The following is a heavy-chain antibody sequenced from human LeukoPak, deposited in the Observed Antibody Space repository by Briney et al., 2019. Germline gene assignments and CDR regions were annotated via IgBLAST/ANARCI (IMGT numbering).Heavy chain of an antibody. Sequence: GASVKVSCRXSGYTFTAXXXXXXXQAPGQGLXXXXXXXXXSGGTNYAQKFLGXXXXTGDTSINTAFMELSRLRSDDTAIYYCARGRGTTMVRGVITNYFDLWGRGSLVTVSS. CDR2: XXXXSGGT. CDR1: GYTFTAXX. V-gene: IGHV1-2*02. J-gene: IGHJ2*01. D-gene: IGHD3-10*01. CDR3: ARGRGTTMVRGVITNYFDL.